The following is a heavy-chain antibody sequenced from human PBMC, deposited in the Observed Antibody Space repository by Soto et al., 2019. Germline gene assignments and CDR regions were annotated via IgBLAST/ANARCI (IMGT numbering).Heavy chain of an antibody. CDR3: AVCVALFGSRCDVFDI. CDR2: ITSGRTI. V-gene: IGHV3-11*01. CDR1: GFNFIDSY. D-gene: IGHD3-3*01. Sequence: QEQLVESGGGLVKPGGSLRLSCAASGFNFIDSYLTWIRQAPGKRLEWVSYITSGRTIYYADSVKGRFTISRDNAKNSLYLQMNSLRAEDTAVYYCAVCVALFGSRCDVFDIWGQGTMVTVSS. J-gene: IGHJ3*02.